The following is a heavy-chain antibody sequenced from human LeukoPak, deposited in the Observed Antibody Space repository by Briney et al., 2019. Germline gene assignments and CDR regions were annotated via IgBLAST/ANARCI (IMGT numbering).Heavy chain of an antibody. CDR2: ISGSGGST. CDR1: GFTFSSYA. Sequence: GGSLRLSCAASGFTFSSYAMSWVRQAPGKGLEWVSAISGSGGSTYHADSVKGRFTISRDNSKNTLYLQMNSLRAEDTAVYYCAKANSGSYKGWFDPWGQGTLVTVSS. J-gene: IGHJ5*02. V-gene: IGHV3-23*01. CDR3: AKANSGSYKGWFDP. D-gene: IGHD1-26*01.